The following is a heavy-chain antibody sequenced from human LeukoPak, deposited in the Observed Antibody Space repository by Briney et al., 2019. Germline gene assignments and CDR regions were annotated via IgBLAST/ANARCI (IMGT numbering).Heavy chain of an antibody. V-gene: IGHV3-23*01. J-gene: IGHJ6*02. D-gene: IGHD2-2*02. CDR3: AKAVSCSSTSCYRSYGMDV. CDR2: ISGSGGST. CDR1: GFTFSTYA. Sequence: GGSLRLSCGASGFTFSTYATSWVRQAPGKGLEWVSGISGSGGSTYYADSVKGRFTISRDNSKNTLYLQMNSLRAEDTAVYYCAKAVSCSSTSCYRSYGMDVWGQGTTVTVSS.